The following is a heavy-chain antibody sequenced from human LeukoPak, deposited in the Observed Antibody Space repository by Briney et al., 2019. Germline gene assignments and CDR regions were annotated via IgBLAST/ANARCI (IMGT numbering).Heavy chain of an antibody. CDR1: GGFISRRDYY. D-gene: IGHD2-21*02. CDR2: IHYSGST. Sequence: PSETLSLICTVSGGFISRRDYYGGFIRQSPGKGLEWLGSIHYSGSTDHNPSLKSRLSISADMSKNQFSLRLNSVTAADTAVYYCAKPGATAVGYFEYWGQGALVTVSS. V-gene: IGHV4-39*01. J-gene: IGHJ4*02. CDR3: AKPGATAVGYFEY.